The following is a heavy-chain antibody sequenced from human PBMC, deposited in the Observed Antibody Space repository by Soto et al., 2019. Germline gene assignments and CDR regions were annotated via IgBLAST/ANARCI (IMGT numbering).Heavy chain of an antibody. J-gene: IGHJ6*02. Sequence: SETLSLTCAVSGGSISSSNWWSWVRQPPGKGLEWIGEIYHSGSTNYNPSLESRVTISVDKSKNQFSLKLSSVTAADTAVYYCARGEVGATSGYYYYGMDVWGQGTTVT. CDR1: GGSISSSNW. CDR3: ARGEVGATSGYYYYGMDV. CDR2: IYHSGST. D-gene: IGHD1-26*01. V-gene: IGHV4-4*02.